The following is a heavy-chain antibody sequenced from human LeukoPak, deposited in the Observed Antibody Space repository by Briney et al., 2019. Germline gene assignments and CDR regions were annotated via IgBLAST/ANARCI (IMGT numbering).Heavy chain of an antibody. CDR2: ISDDGSNK. Sequence: GGSLRLSCAASGFTFSSYAMHWVRQAPGKGLGWVAVISDDGSNKYYADSVKGRFTISRDNSKNTLYLQMNSLRAEDTAVYYCARGDIVVVPAAISWGQGPLVTVSS. V-gene: IGHV3-30*04. CDR1: GFTFSSYA. CDR3: ARGDIVVVPAAIS. D-gene: IGHD2-2*02. J-gene: IGHJ1*01.